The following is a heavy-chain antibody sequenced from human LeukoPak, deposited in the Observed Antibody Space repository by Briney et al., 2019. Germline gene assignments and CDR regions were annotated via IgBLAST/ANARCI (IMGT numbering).Heavy chain of an antibody. J-gene: IGHJ4*02. V-gene: IGHV4-39*01. CDR3: ARHTTILLVAL. CDR1: GGSISSTSHY. Sequence: PSETLSLTCTVSGGSISSTSHYWGWIRQPPGKGLEWIGTLYYSGSTYYNPSLKSRVTISVDTSKNQFFLKLNSVTAADTAVYYCARHTTILLVALWGQGTLVTVSS. D-gene: IGHD3-22*01. CDR2: LYYSGST.